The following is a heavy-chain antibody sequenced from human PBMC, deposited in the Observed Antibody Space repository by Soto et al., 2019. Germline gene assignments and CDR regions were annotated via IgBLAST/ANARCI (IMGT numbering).Heavy chain of an antibody. D-gene: IGHD1-26*01. CDR2: ISSSTNTI. V-gene: IGHV3-48*02. CDR3: ARGAPTGWGYYYGMDV. Sequence: GGSLRLSCVASGFSFSSYSMNCVRQAPGKGLEWVSYISSSTNTIYYADSVKGRFTISRDNVKNSLFLQMNSLRDEDTAVYYCARGAPTGWGYYYGMDVWGQGTTVTFSS. CDR1: GFSFSSYS. J-gene: IGHJ6*02.